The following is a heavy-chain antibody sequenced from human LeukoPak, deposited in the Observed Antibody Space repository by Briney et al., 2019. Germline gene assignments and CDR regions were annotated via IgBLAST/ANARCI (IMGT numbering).Heavy chain of an antibody. CDR2: INAGNGNT. CDR1: GYTFTSYA. J-gene: IGHJ5*02. CDR3: ARGPPPIEQWLVGRRGNWFDP. Sequence: GASVKVSCKASGYTFTSYAMHWVRQAPGQRLEWMGWINAGNGNTKYSQKFQGRATITRDTSASTAYMELSSLRSEDTAVYYCARGPPPIEQWLVGRRGNWFDPWGQGTLVTVSS. V-gene: IGHV1-3*01. D-gene: IGHD6-19*01.